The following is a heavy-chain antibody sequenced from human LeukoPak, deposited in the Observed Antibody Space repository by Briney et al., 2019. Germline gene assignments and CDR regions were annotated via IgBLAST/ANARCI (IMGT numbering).Heavy chain of an antibody. D-gene: IGHD3-22*01. CDR3: ARDLYDSGAYSSPIDY. CDR1: GFTLSSHS. Sequence: GGSLRLSCAAYGFTLSSHSMNWVRQAPGKGLEWVSSISSSSSYIHSADSVKGQFTISRDNAKNSLYLQMNSLRAEDTAVYYCARDLYDSGAYSSPIDYWGQGTLVTVSS. J-gene: IGHJ4*02. CDR2: ISSSSSYI. V-gene: IGHV3-21*01.